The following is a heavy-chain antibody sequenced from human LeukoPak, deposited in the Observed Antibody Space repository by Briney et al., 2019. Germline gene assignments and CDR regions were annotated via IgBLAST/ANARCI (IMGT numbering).Heavy chain of an antibody. D-gene: IGHD3-22*01. CDR1: GGSISDSSYY. CDR3: ARISSGYYYFFQY. V-gene: IGHV4-39*01. J-gene: IGHJ4*02. CDR2: TYYSGST. Sequence: KPSATLSLTCTVSGGSISDSSYYWGWVRQPPGKGLEWFGTTYYSGSTFYNPSLKSRVTLSVDTSKNQFPLKLSSVTAADTAVYYCARISSGYYYFFQYWGQGALVTVSS.